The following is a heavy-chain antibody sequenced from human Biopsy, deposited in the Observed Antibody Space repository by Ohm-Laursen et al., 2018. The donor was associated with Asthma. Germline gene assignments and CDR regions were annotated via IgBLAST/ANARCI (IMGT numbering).Heavy chain of an antibody. CDR1: GFTFSSYA. D-gene: IGHD6-13*01. CDR2: ISGSGGST. Sequence: SLRLSCAATGFTFSSYAMSWVRQAPGKGLEWVSAISGSGGSTYYADSVKGRFTISRDSSKNTLFLQMDSLRAEDTAVYYCARQPIAEPGTTFYYYYGMDVWGQGTTVTVSS. CDR3: ARQPIAEPGTTFYYYYGMDV. V-gene: IGHV3-23*01. J-gene: IGHJ6*02.